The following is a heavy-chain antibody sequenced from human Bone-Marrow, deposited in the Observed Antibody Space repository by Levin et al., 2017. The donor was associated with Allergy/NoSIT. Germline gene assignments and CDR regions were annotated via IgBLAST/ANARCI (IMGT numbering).Heavy chain of an antibody. Sequence: GGSLRLSCVASGFTFGNYAMSWVRQAPGKGLEWVSSISGSGGRTYYADSVKGRFTISRDNSKNTVYLQMNILRADDTAVYFCGSGYPVDYWGQGTRVTVSS. CDR2: ISGSGGRT. CDR3: GSGYPVDY. CDR1: GFTFGNYA. V-gene: IGHV3-23*01. J-gene: IGHJ4*02. D-gene: IGHD3-22*01.